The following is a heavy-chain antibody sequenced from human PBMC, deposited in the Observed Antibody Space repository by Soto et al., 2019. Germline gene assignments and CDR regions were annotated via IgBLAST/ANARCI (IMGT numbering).Heavy chain of an antibody. D-gene: IGHD4-4*01. Sequence: QVQLVESGGGVVQPGRSLRLSCAASGFTFSSYGMHWVRQAPGKGLEWVAVIWYDGSNKYYADSVKGRFTISRDNSKNTLYLKMNSLRAEDTAVYYCARDLVGGTVQHGYYYYGMDVWGQGTTVTGSS. J-gene: IGHJ6*02. CDR2: IWYDGSNK. CDR3: ARDLVGGTVQHGYYYYGMDV. CDR1: GFTFSSYG. V-gene: IGHV3-33*01.